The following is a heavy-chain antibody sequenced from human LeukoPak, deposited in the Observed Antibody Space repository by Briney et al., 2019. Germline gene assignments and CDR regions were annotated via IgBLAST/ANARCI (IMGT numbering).Heavy chain of an antibody. D-gene: IGHD5-18*01. V-gene: IGHV4-34*01. CDR2: INHSGST. CDR3: ARGGYSYGYGGPFDY. Sequence: PSETLSLTCAVYGGSFSGYYWSWIRQPPGKGLEWIGEINHSGSTNYNPSLKSRVTISVDTSKNQFSLKLSSVTAADTAVYYCARGGYSYGYGGPFDYWGQGTLVTVSS. CDR1: GGSFSGYY. J-gene: IGHJ4*02.